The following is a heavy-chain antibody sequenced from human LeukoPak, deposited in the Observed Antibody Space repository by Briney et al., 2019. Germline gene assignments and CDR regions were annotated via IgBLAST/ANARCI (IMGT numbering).Heavy chain of an antibody. V-gene: IGHV3-33*08. D-gene: IGHD3-22*01. CDR3: ARDFDPNYYDSSGPSG. CDR2: IWYDGSNK. Sequence: PGRSLRLSCAASGFTFSSYAMHWVRQAPGKGLEWVAVIWYDGSNKYYADSVKGRFTISRDNSKNTLYLQMNSLRAEDTAVYYCARDFDPNYYDSSGPSGWGQGTLVTVPS. J-gene: IGHJ4*02. CDR1: GFTFSSYA.